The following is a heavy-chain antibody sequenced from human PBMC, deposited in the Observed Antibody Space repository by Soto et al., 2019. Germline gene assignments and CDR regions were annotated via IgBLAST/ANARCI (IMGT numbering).Heavy chain of an antibody. CDR1: GFTFSDYS. CDR2: TSSSSGYI. V-gene: IGHV3-21*01. J-gene: IGHJ5*02. CDR3: ARDMIVVPT. Sequence: PGGSLRLSCAVSGFTFSDYSMNWVRQAPGKGLEWVSSTSSSSGYIYYADSVKGRFTISRDNAKNSLYLQMNSLRVEDTAVYYCARDMIVVPTWGQGTLVTVSS. D-gene: IGHD3-22*01.